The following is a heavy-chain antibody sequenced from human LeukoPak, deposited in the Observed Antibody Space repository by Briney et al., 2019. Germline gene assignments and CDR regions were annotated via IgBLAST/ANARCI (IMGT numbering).Heavy chain of an antibody. CDR2: VSPTDGST. D-gene: IGHD3-22*01. CDR1: GYTFTSHS. CDR3: ARGRIPDVYDSSGYPTWFDP. V-gene: IGHV1-46*01. Sequence: GASVKVSCKASGYTFTSHSIHWVRQAPGQGLEWMGIVSPTDGSTTYLPKFQGRVTITTDESTSTAYMELSILRPEDTAVYYCARGRIPDVYDSSGYPTWFDPWGQGTLVTVSS. J-gene: IGHJ5*02.